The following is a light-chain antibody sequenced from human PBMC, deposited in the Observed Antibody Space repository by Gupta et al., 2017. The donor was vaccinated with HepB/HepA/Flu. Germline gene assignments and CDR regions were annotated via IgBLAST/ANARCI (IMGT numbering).Light chain of an antibody. CDR1: SSNIGSKS. CDR3: ATWDDRLNGPV. V-gene: IGLV1-44*01. Sequence: QSVLTQPPSASGTPGQRVTISCSGSSSNIGSKSVNWYQQLPGTAPKLLISTNNHRPSGVPERFSGSKSGTSASLAISGLQADDEADYYCATWDDRLNGPVFGGGTKLTVL. J-gene: IGLJ2*01. CDR2: TNN.